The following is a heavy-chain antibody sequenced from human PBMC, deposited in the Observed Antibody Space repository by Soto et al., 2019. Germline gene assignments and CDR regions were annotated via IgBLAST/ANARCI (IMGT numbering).Heavy chain of an antibody. V-gene: IGHV3-21*01. CDR2: ISSSSSYI. Sequence: GGSLRLSCAASGFTFSSYSMNWVRQAPGKGLEWVSSISSSSSYIYYADSVKGRFTISRDNAKNSLYLQMNSLRAEDTAVYYCARDRAVLWFGELLKSYYYYGMDVWGQGTTVTVSS. CDR3: ARDRAVLWFGELLKSYYYYGMDV. D-gene: IGHD3-10*01. J-gene: IGHJ6*02. CDR1: GFTFSSYS.